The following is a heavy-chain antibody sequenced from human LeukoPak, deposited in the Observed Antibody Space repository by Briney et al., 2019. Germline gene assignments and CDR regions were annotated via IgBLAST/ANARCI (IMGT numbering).Heavy chain of an antibody. Sequence: SETLSLTCTVSGGSIISSSYYWGWIRQPPGKGLEWIGSIYYSGSTYYNPSLKSRVTISVDTSKNQFSLKLSSVTAADTAMYYCASSVEMATISIDYWGQGTLVTVSS. V-gene: IGHV4-39*01. D-gene: IGHD5-24*01. CDR1: GGSIISSSYY. CDR3: ASSVEMATISIDY. J-gene: IGHJ4*02. CDR2: IYYSGST.